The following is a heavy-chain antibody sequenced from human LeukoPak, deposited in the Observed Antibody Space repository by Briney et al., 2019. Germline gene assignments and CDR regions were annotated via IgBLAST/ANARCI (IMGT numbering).Heavy chain of an antibody. J-gene: IGHJ4*02. D-gene: IGHD1-26*01. Sequence: SETLSLTCTVSGGSISSISYYWGWIRQPPGKGLEWIGSMYHNGSTYYNPSLKSRVTISVDTSKNQFSLKLTSVTAADTAMYYCAKSGGYGLIDYWGQGTRVTVSS. CDR2: MYHNGST. V-gene: IGHV4-39*01. CDR1: GGSISSISYY. CDR3: AKSGGYGLIDY.